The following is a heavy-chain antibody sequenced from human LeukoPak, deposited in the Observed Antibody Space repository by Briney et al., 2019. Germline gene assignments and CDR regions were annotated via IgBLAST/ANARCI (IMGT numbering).Heavy chain of an antibody. V-gene: IGHV1-18*01. J-gene: IGHJ3*02. CDR1: GYTFTSYG. D-gene: IGHD3-22*01. CDR2: ISAYNGNT. Sequence: GASVKVSCKASGYTFTSYGISWVRQAPGQGLEWMGWISAYNGNTNYAQKLQGRVTMTTDTSTSTAYMELRSLRSDDTAVYYCARSQNYYDSSGYLAIEAFDIWGQGTMVTVSS. CDR3: ARSQNYYDSSGYLAIEAFDI.